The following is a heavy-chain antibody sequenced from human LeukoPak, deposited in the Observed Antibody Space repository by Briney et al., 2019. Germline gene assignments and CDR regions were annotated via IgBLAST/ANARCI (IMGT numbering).Heavy chain of an antibody. D-gene: IGHD6-19*01. CDR3: TIGRDIAVAGPGGYFDH. J-gene: IGHJ4*02. V-gene: IGHV3-11*01. CDR1: GFIFSDYH. Sequence: PGGSLRLSCAASGFIFSDYHMSWIRQAPGKGLEWVSYISPGGDEVYFADSVKGRFTISRDNAKNSLFLQMSSLTADDTAVYYCTIGRDIAVAGPGGYFDHWGQGTLVTVSS. CDR2: ISPGGDEV.